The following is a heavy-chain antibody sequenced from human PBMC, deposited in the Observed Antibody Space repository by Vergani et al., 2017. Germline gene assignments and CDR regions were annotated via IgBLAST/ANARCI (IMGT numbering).Heavy chain of an antibody. V-gene: IGHV3-23*04. CDR3: ANHGSWSPKGYLGGL. Sequence: EVQLVESGGGLIQPGGSLRLSCATSGLIVSANYMNWVRQAPGKGLEWVSAISGSGGSTYYADSVKGRFTISRDNSKNTLYLQMNSLRAADTAVYYCANHGSWSPKGYLGGLWGQGTLVTVSS. D-gene: IGHD3-10*01. CDR1: GLIVSANY. CDR2: ISGSGGST. J-gene: IGHJ4*02.